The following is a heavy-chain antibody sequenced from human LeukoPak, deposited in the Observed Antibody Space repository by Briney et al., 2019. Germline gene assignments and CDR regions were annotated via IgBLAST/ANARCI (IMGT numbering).Heavy chain of an antibody. Sequence: SQTLSLTCTVSGDSISSHNHFWRWVRQVPGKGLEWIGYMYYSGRTNYNPSLDSRLTISVDTSKNQFSLKLTSVTAADTALYYCARVVGSTSWFDTWGQGILVTVSS. D-gene: IGHD2/OR15-2a*01. CDR2: MYYSGRT. CDR3: ARVVGSTSWFDT. V-gene: IGHV4-31*03. CDR1: GDSISSHNHF. J-gene: IGHJ5*02.